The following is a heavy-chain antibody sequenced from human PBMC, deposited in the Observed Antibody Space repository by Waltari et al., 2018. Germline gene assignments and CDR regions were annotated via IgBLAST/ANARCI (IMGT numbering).Heavy chain of an antibody. CDR3: ARGRMLTGMDV. J-gene: IGHJ6*02. V-gene: IGHV3-7*01. Sequence: EEQLVESGGDLVQPGGSLRLSCAASGFSFSNYWMTWVRQAPGKVLEGVANIKEDGSGTHYGVSMKGRFTISRDNAKNSLYLQMNSLRVDDTAVYYCARGRMLTGMDVWGQGTTVTVSS. D-gene: IGHD3-10*02. CDR2: IKEDGSGT. CDR1: GFSFSNYW.